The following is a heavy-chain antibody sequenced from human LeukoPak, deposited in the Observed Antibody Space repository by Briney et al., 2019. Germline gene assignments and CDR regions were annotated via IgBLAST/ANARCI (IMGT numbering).Heavy chain of an antibody. CDR1: GGSISSYY. Sequence: SETLSLTCTVSGGSISSYYWSWIRQPPGKGLEWIRYIYYSGSTNYNPSLKSRVTISVDTSKNQFSLKLSSVTAADTAVYYCASTRITMARGVIITNYFDYWGQGTLVTVSS. D-gene: IGHD3-10*01. CDR2: IYYSGST. CDR3: ASTRITMARGVIITNYFDY. V-gene: IGHV4-59*01. J-gene: IGHJ4*02.